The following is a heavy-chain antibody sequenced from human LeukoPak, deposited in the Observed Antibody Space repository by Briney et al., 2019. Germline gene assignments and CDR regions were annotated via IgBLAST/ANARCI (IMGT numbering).Heavy chain of an antibody. CDR3: ARGATGTTFDY. V-gene: IGHV3-20*04. D-gene: IGHD1-1*01. Sequence: GGSLRLSCAPAGFKFDDYGMSWVRQAPGKGLEWVSGINWNGGSTGYADSVKGRFTISRDNAKNSLYLQMNSLRAEDTALYYCARGATGTTFDYWGQGTLVTVSS. CDR1: GFKFDDYG. J-gene: IGHJ4*02. CDR2: INWNGGST.